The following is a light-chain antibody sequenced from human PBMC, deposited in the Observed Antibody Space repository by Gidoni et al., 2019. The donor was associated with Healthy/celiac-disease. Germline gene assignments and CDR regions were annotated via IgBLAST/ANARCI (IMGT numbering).Light chain of an antibody. Sequence: DIVLTQSPGTLSLSPGERATLSCRASQSVSSSYLAWYQQKPGQAPRLLIYGASSRATGIPDRFSGSGSGTDFTLTISRLEPEDFAVYYCQQYGSSPQDFGQGTRLEIK. V-gene: IGKV3-20*01. CDR3: QQYGSSPQD. CDR1: QSVSSSY. J-gene: IGKJ5*01. CDR2: GAS.